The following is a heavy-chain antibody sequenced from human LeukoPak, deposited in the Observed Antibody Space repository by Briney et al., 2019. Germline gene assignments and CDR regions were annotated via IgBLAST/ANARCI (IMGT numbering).Heavy chain of an antibody. CDR1: GFTFSSYA. V-gene: IGHV4-59*12. CDR2: IFYSGST. J-gene: IGHJ3*02. D-gene: IGHD3-10*01. CDR3: AKSNGYGLVDI. Sequence: PGGSLRLSCAASGFTFSSYAMHWVRQPPGKGLEWIGNIFYSGSTYYSPSLKSRVTISLDTSRNQFSLKLTSVTAADTAVYYCAKSNGYGLVDIWGQGTMVTVSS.